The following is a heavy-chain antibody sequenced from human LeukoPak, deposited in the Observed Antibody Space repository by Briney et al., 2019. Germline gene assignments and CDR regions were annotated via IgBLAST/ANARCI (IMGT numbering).Heavy chain of an antibody. CDR1: GGSISSGGYS. Sequence: PSQTLSLTCTVSGGSISSGGYSWSWIRQHPGKGLEWIGYIYYSGSTYYNPSLKSRVTISVDTSKNQFSLKLSSVTAADTAVYYCARAFFSYYYDSSGFGYWGQGTLVTVSS. D-gene: IGHD3-22*01. CDR2: IYYSGST. J-gene: IGHJ4*02. V-gene: IGHV4-31*03. CDR3: ARAFFSYYYDSSGFGY.